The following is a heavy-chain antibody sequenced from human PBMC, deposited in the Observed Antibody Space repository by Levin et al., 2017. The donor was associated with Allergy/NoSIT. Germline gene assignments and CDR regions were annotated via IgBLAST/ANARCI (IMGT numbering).Heavy chain of an antibody. D-gene: IGHD5-24*01. CDR3: AKDLGMAGGDYYYGMDV. CDR2: ISYDGSNK. J-gene: IGHJ6*02. V-gene: IGHV3-30*18. Sequence: GGSLRLSCAASGFTFSSYGMHWVRQAPGKGLEWVAVISYDGSNKYYADSVKGRFTISRDNSKNTLYLQMNSLRAEDTAVYYCAKDLGMAGGDYYYGMDVWGQGTTVTVSS. CDR1: GFTFSSYG.